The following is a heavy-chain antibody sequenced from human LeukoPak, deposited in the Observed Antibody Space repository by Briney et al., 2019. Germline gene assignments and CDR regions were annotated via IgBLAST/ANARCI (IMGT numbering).Heavy chain of an antibody. CDR2: IYHSGST. J-gene: IGHJ6*04. D-gene: IGHD5-12*01. CDR1: GGSISSGYYY. Sequence: PSETLSLTCTVSGGSISSGYYYWSWIRQPPGKGLEWIGYIYHSGSTYYNPSLKSRATISVDRSKNHFSLKLSSVTAADTAVYYCARSTTISVVWGKGTTVTVSS. CDR3: ARSTTISVV. V-gene: IGHV4-30-2*01.